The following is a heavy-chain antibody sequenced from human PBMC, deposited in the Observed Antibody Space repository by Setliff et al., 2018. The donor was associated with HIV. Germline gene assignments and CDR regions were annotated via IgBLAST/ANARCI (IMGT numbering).Heavy chain of an antibody. V-gene: IGHV1-46*01. CDR2: INPSGAGT. Sequence: ASVKVSCKASGYTFTTYYIHWVRQAPGQGLEWMGVINPSGAGTTYSQKFQGRVTMTRDTSTTTVYMELSSLRSEDTAVYFCARGAGGWYVQDGNWLDPWGQGTLVTVSS. CDR3: ARGAGGWYVQDGNWLDP. D-gene: IGHD6-19*01. CDR1: GYTFTTYY. J-gene: IGHJ5*02.